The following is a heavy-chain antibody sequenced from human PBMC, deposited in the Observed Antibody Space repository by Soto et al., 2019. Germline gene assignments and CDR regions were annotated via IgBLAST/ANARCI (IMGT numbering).Heavy chain of an antibody. CDR3: AKALGSAPRDAFDI. J-gene: IGHJ3*02. CDR2: ISASGGRT. Sequence: GGSLRVSCAASGFTFSSYAMNWVRQAPGKGLEWVSTISASGGRTSYADSVQGRLTISRDNSESTLYLQMNSLRAEDTAVYYCAKALGSAPRDAFDIWGRGTMVTVSS. D-gene: IGHD3-10*01. V-gene: IGHV3-23*01. CDR1: GFTFSSYA.